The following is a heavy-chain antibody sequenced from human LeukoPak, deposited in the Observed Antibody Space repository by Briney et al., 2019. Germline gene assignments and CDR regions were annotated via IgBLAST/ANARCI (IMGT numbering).Heavy chain of an antibody. CDR1: GFTFKNAW. J-gene: IGHJ4*02. Sequence: GGSLRLSCAASGFTFKNAWMNWVRQAPGKGLEWVGRIKWKTDGGTTDYAEPVKGRFTISRDDSKNTLYLQMNSLKTEDTAVYYCGDSTGQTKGYWGQGTLVTVSS. V-gene: IGHV3-15*01. CDR3: GDSTGQTKGY. D-gene: IGHD6-19*01. CDR2: IKWKTDGGTT.